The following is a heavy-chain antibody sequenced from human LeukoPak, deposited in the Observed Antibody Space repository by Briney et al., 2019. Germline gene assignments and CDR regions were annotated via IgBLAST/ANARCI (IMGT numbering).Heavy chain of an antibody. Sequence: GGSLRLSCAASGFTFSSYWMSWVRQAPGKGLEWVANIKQGGSEKYYVDSVKGRFTISSGNAKNSLYLQMNSLRAEDTAVYYCASGTDAFDIWGQGTMVTVSS. D-gene: IGHD6-13*01. J-gene: IGHJ3*02. CDR1: GFTFSSYW. CDR2: IKQGGSEK. V-gene: IGHV3-7*01. CDR3: ASGTDAFDI.